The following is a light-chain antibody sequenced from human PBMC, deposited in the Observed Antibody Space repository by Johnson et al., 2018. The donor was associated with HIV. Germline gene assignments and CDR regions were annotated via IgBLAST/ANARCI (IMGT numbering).Light chain of an antibody. CDR3: GTWDTGLSGYV. CDR2: ANN. V-gene: IGLV1-51*02. CDR1: SSNIGNNF. J-gene: IGLJ1*01. Sequence: QSVLTQPPSVSAAPGQKVTISCSGSSSNIGNNFVSWYQQLPGTAPKLLIYANNKRPSGIADRFSGSKSGTSATLGITGLQTVDEADYYCGTWDTGLSGYVFASGTMFTVL.